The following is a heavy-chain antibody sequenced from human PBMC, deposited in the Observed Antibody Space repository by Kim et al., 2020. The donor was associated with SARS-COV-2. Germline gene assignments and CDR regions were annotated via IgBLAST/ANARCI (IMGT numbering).Heavy chain of an antibody. CDR3: TTDRVVAAHPDCNYYYGIDV. CDR2: IKSKTDGGTT. D-gene: IGHD2-15*01. Sequence: GGSLRLSCAASGFTFSNAWMSWARQAPGKGLEWVGRIKSKTDGGTTDYAAPATGRFTITRDDSKNTLYLQMNSLKTEDTAVCYSTTDRVVAAHPDCNYYYGIDVWGKGTTRTVSS. V-gene: IGHV3-15*01. CDR1: GFTFSNAW. J-gene: IGHJ6*01.